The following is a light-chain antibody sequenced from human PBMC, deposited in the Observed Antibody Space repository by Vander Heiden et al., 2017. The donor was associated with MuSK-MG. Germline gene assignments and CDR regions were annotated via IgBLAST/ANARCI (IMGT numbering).Light chain of an antibody. CDR3: QQYDNLLLT. CDR2: DAS. V-gene: IGKV1-33*01. J-gene: IGKJ4*01. Sequence: IQITPSPSSLSASVGDRVTITCQASQDISNYLNWYQQKPGKAPKLLIYDASNLETGVPSRFSGSGSGTDFTFTISSLQPEDIATYYCQQYDNLLLTFGGGTKVEIK. CDR1: QDISNY.